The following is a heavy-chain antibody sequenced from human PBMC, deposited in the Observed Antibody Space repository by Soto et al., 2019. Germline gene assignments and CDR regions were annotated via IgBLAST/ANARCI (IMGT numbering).Heavy chain of an antibody. CDR3: ARHPTYYYDSSGYYPFDY. CDR1: GYSFTSYW. V-gene: IGHV5-10-1*01. J-gene: IGHJ4*02. D-gene: IGHD3-22*01. Sequence: GESLKISCKGSGYSFTSYWISWVRQMPGKGLEWMGRIDPSDSYTNYSPSFQGHVTISADKSISTAYLQWSSLKASDTAMYYCARHPTYYYDSSGYYPFDYWGQGTLVTVSS. CDR2: IDPSDSYT.